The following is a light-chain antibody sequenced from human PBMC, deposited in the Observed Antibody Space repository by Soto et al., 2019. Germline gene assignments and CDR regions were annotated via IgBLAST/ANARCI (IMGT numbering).Light chain of an antibody. V-gene: IGLV2-8*01. J-gene: IGLJ2*01. CDR2: EVS. CDR3: SSYAGSNNFRV. CDR1: SSDIGNYNF. Sequence: QSALTQPPSASGSPGQSVTISCTGTSSDIGNYNFVSWYQQYPGKAPKLMIYEVSKRPSGVPDRFSGSKSGNTASLTVSGLQAEDEADYYCSSYAGSNNFRVFGGGTKLTVL.